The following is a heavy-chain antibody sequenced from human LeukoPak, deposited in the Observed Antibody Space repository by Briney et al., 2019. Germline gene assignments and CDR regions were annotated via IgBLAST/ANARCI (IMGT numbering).Heavy chain of an antibody. V-gene: IGHV3-7*05. CDR3: ARDRGKYCSSTRCYNWYFDL. D-gene: IGHD2-2*02. CDR1: GFTFSSYW. CDR2: IKQDGSEK. J-gene: IGHJ2*01. Sequence: GGSLRLSCAASGFTFSSYWMSWVRQAPGKGLEWVANIKQDGSEKSYVDSVKGRFTISRDNSKNTLYLQMNSLRAEDTAVYYCARDRGKYCSSTRCYNWYFDLWGRGTLVTVSS.